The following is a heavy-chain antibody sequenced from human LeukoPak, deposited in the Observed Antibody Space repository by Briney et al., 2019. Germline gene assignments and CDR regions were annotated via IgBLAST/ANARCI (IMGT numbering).Heavy chain of an antibody. V-gene: IGHV3-30-3*01. CDR3: AREGQLAKYYYYGMDV. J-gene: IGHJ6*02. CDR1: GFTFSSYA. Sequence: PGGSLRLSCAASGFTFSSYAMHWVRQAPGKGLEWVAVISYDGSNKYYAESVKGRFTISRDNSKNTLYLQMNSLRAEDTAVYYCAREGQLAKYYYYGMDVWGQGTTVTVSS. D-gene: IGHD6-6*01. CDR2: ISYDGSNK.